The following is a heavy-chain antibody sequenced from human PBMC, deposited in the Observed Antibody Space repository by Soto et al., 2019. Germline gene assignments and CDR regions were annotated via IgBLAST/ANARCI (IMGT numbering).Heavy chain of an antibody. CDR3: AWGSIVVAYDAFDI. CDR1: GYTFTNFG. CDR2: ISAYNGNT. J-gene: IGHJ3*02. Sequence: ASVKVSCKASGYTFTNFGISWVRQAPGQGLEWMGWISAYNGNTNYAQNFQGRVTMTTDTSTSTAYMELRSLRSDDTAVYYCAWGSIVVAYDAFDIWGQGTMVTVSS. D-gene: IGHD3-22*01. V-gene: IGHV1-18*01.